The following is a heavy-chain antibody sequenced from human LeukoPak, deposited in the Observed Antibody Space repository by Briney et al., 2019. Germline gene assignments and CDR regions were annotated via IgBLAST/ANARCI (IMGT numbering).Heavy chain of an antibody. Sequence: GGSLRLSCAASGFTFSSYSMNWVRQAPGKGLEWVSYISSSRSTIYYADSVKGRFTISRDNAKNSLYLQMNSLRDEDTAVYYCARTHYDYIWGSYRLDYWGQGTLVTVSS. V-gene: IGHV3-48*02. CDR2: ISSSRSTI. CDR1: GFTFSSYS. CDR3: ARTHYDYIWGSYRLDY. J-gene: IGHJ4*02. D-gene: IGHD3-16*02.